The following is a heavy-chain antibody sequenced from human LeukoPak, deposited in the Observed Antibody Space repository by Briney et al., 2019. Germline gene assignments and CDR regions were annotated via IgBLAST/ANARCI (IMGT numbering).Heavy chain of an antibody. CDR2: IYYSGST. D-gene: IGHD3-9*01. CDR1: GGSISSYY. V-gene: IGHV4-59*01. J-gene: IGHJ1*01. Sequence: SETLSLTCTVSGGSISSYYWSWIRQPPGKGLEWIGYIYYSGSTNYNPSLKSRVTISVDTSKNQFSPKLSSVTAADTAVYYCARGPTYYDIKHWGQGTLVTVSS. CDR3: ARGPTYYDIKH.